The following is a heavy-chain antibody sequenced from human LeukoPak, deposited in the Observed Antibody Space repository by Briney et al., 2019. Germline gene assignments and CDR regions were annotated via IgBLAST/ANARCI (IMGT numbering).Heavy chain of an antibody. D-gene: IGHD3-16*01. V-gene: IGHV3-23*01. CDR3: AKDLSRRYYDVYYFDY. CDR2: ITGSGGST. CDR1: GFPFSSYA. J-gene: IGHJ4*02. Sequence: GGSLRLSCAASGFPFSSYAMSWVRQAPGKGLEWVSAITGSGGSTYYADSVKGRFTISRDNSKNTLYLQMNSLRAEDTAVYYCAKDLSRRYYDVYYFDYWGQGTLVTVSS.